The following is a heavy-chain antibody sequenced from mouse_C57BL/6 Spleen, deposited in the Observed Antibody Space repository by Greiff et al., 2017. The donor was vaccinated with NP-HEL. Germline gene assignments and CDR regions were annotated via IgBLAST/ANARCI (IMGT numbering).Heavy chain of an antibody. CDR3: ARGSNFTSGAMDY. CDR1: GYTFTSYW. CDR2: IDPSDSYT. V-gene: IGHV1-69*01. Sequence: QVQLQQPGAELVMPGASVKLSCKASGYTFTSYWMHWVKQRPGQGLEWIGEIDPSDSYTNYNQKFKGKSTLTVDKSSSTAYMQLSSLTSEDSAVYYCARGSNFTSGAMDYWGQGTSVTVSS. J-gene: IGHJ4*01. D-gene: IGHD2-5*01.